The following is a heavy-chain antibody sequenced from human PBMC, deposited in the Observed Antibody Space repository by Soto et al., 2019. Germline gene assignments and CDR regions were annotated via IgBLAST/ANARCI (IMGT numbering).Heavy chain of an antibody. J-gene: IGHJ4*02. CDR3: ATSVNSAMAFDY. V-gene: IGHV1-46*01. CDR1: GYTFTHYY. Sequence: ASVNVSCKAPGYTFTHYYIHWVRQAPGQGLEWMGIINHNGGITTYAQKFRAGFSMTRDTSTSTVYLELSSLGSEDSAVYYCATSVNSAMAFDYWGQGTLVTVSS. CDR2: INHNGGIT. D-gene: IGHD5-18*01.